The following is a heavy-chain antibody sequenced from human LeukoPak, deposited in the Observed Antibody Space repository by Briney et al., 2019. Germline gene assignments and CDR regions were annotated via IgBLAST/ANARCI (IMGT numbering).Heavy chain of an antibody. D-gene: IGHD6-13*01. CDR2: IIPIFGTA. CDR3: AVGAAGTDWFDP. V-gene: IGHV1-69*05. Sequence: ASVKVSCKASGGTFSSYAISWVRQAPGQGLEWMGGIIPIFGTANYAQKFQGRVTMTRDTSTSTVYMELSSLRSEDTAVYYCAVGAAGTDWFDPWGQGTLVTVSS. J-gene: IGHJ5*02. CDR1: GGTFSSYA.